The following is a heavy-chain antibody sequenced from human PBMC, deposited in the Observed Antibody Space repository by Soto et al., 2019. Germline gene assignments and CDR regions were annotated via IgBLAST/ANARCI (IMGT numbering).Heavy chain of an antibody. CDR1: SGSISSGHW. V-gene: IGHV4-4*02. CDR3: ATSSYYSLGV. J-gene: IGHJ6*02. Sequence: QVQLQESGPGLVKPSGTLSLTCAVSSGSISSGHWWNWVRQPPGKGLEWIGEIYQSGSTHYNPSLKGRVTVSVDKYMNQFSLKLTSVTAADTAVYYCATSSYYSLGVWGQGTTVTVSS. CDR2: IYQSGST. D-gene: IGHD6-6*01.